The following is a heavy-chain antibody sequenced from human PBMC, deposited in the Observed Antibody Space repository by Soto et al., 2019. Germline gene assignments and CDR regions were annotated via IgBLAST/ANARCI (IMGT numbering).Heavy chain of an antibody. CDR3: SRDRRPRAYIAVAGTSYYYYGMDV. D-gene: IGHD6-19*01. J-gene: IGHJ6*02. Sequence: GASVKVSCKPCVYTFTGYYMHWVGQAPGPGREWMGVNNANICGTEYAQKFQGWDTMTRDTSNSKAQVELSRVRSDDTGGDYLSRDRRPRAYIAVAGTSYYYYGMDVWGQGTMVTVYS. V-gene: IGHV1-2*04. CDR2: NNANICGT. CDR1: VYTFTGYY.